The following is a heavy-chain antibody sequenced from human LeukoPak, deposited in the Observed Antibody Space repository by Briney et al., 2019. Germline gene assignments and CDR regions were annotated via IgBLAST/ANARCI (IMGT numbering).Heavy chain of an antibody. J-gene: IGHJ4*02. V-gene: IGHV4-61*02. CDR1: GGSISSGSYY. Sequence: PSQTLSLTCTVSGGSISSGSYYWSWIRQPAGKGLEWIGRIYTSGSTNYNPSLKSRVTISVDTSKNQFSLKLSSVTAADTAVYYCARGFGYSKLYFDYWGQGTLVTVSP. CDR2: IYTSGST. D-gene: IGHD3-22*01. CDR3: ARGFGYSKLYFDY.